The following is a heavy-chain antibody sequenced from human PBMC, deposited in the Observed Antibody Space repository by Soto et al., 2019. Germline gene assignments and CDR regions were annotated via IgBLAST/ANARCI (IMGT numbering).Heavy chain of an antibody. CDR1: GGSISSDNW. D-gene: IGHD4-17*01. Sequence: QVQLQGSGPGLVKPSGTLSLTCAVSGGSISSDNWWSWVRQPPGKGLEWIGEIYHSGSTNYNPSLKSRVTISIGKSKNQFALELTSVTAADTAVYYCARSTVTEDCWGQGALVTVSS. V-gene: IGHV4-4*02. CDR3: ARSTVTEDC. J-gene: IGHJ4*02. CDR2: IYHSGST.